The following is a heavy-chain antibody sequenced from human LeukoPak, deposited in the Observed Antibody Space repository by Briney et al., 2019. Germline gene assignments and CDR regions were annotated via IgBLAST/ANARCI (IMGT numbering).Heavy chain of an antibody. CDR1: GGSIRSNYY. CDR3: ARQYYFGSSGYLNWFDP. Sequence: SETLSLTCTVSGGSIRSNYYWGWIRQPPGKGLEWIGSIFYSGNTYHNASLKSRVTISVDTSKNQFSLKLSSLTATDTAVYYCARQYYFGSSGYLNWFDPWGQGILVTVSS. D-gene: IGHD3-22*01. CDR2: IFYSGNT. V-gene: IGHV4-39*01. J-gene: IGHJ5*02.